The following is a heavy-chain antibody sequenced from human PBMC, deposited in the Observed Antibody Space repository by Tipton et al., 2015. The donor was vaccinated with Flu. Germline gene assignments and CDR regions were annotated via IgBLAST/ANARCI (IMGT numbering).Heavy chain of an antibody. D-gene: IGHD4-17*01. J-gene: IGHJ3*02. V-gene: IGHV4-4*07. CDR2: IYTSGST. CDR3: ARWGPDGDPDAFDI. CDR1: GGSISSYY. Sequence: PGLVKPSETLSLTCTVSGGSISSYYWRWIRQPAGKGLEWIGRIYTSGSTNYNPSLKSRVTMSVDTSKNQFSLKLSSVTAADTAVYYCARWGPDGDPDAFDIWGQGTMVTVSS.